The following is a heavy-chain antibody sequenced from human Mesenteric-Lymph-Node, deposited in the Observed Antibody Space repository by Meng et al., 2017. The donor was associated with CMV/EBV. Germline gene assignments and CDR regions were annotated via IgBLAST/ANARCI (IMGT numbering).Heavy chain of an antibody. CDR2: ISDYNGNT. J-gene: IGHJ4*02. CDR1: GYSLDTYN. D-gene: IGHD3-10*01. V-gene: IGHV1-18*01. Sequence: CKTSGYSLDTYNVNWVRQAPGQGLEWMGWISDYNGNTRIAQTFQGRVTLTTEMDTAYMILKNLRSDDTAVYYCASGYGSGSPTLDFWGQGTLVTVSS. CDR3: ASGYGSGSPTLDF.